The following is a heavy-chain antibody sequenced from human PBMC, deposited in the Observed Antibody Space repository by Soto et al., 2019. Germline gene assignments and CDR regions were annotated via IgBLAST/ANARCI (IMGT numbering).Heavy chain of an antibody. CDR1: GGSFSGYY. J-gene: IGHJ3*02. V-gene: IGHV4-34*01. CDR3: ARELVVVAATDDAFDI. CDR2: INHSGST. D-gene: IGHD2-15*01. Sequence: QVQLQQWGAGLLKPSETLSLTCAVYGGSFSGYYWSWIRQPPGKGLEWIGEINHSGSTNYNPSLKSRVTISVDTSKNQFSXXXXXVTAADTAVYYCARELVVVAATDDAFDIWGQGTMVTVSS.